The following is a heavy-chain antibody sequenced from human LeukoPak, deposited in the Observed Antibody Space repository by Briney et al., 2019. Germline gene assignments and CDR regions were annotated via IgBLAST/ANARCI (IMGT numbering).Heavy chain of an antibody. J-gene: IGHJ4*02. Sequence: PGGSLRLSCATSGFAFSSYTMNWVRQAPGKGLEWVSSISSSSIYIYYADSLKGRFTISRDNAKNSLYLQMSSLRAEDTAVYYCARGSGDKYWGGTKLFDYWGRGTLVTVSS. CDR1: GFAFSSYT. CDR2: ISSSSIYI. CDR3: ARGSGDKYWGGTKLFDY. D-gene: IGHD2-8*02. V-gene: IGHV3-21*01.